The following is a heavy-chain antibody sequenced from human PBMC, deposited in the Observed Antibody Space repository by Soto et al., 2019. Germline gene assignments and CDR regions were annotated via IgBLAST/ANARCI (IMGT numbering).Heavy chain of an antibody. CDR1: GGSISSGGYY. D-gene: IGHD1-1*01. J-gene: IGHJ4*02. V-gene: IGHV4-31*03. CDR2: IYYSGST. CDR3: ARTRIEKLERRVYYFDY. Sequence: SETLSLTCTVSGGSISSGGYYWSWIRQHPGKGLEWIGYIYYSGSTYYNPSLKSRVTISVDTSKNQFSLKLSSVTAADTAVYYCARTRIEKLERRVYYFDYWGQGTLVTVSS.